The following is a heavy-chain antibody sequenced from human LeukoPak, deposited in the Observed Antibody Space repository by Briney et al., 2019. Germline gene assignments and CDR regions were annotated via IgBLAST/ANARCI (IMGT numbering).Heavy chain of an antibody. J-gene: IGHJ4*02. CDR3: ARGMATIPPLY. CDR2: INAGNGNT. V-gene: IGHV1-3*01. Sequence: GGSLRLSCSASGFTFTSYAMHWVRQAPGQRLEWMGWINAGNGNTKYSQKFQGRVTITRDTSASTAYMELSSLRSEDTAVYYCARGMATIPPLYWGQGTLVTVSS. CDR1: GFTFTSYA. D-gene: IGHD5-24*01.